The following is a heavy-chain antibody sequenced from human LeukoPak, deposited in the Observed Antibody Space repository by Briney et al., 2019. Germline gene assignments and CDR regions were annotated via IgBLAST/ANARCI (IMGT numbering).Heavy chain of an antibody. J-gene: IGHJ4*02. CDR2: ITSKTDDGTT. CDR1: GFTFTNAW. Sequence: GGSLRLSCATSGFTFTNAWMSWVRQAPGKGLEWVGRITSKTDDGTTDYAAPVKGRFTISRDDSENTLYLQMNSLKAEETAVYYCKKDQLVRGQVVFFNYWGKETLVTVSS. CDR3: KKDQLVRGQVVFFNY. V-gene: IGHV3-15*01. D-gene: IGHD2/OR15-2a*01.